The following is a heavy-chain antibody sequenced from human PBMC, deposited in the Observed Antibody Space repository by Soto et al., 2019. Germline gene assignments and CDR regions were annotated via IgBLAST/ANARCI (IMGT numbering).Heavy chain of an antibody. Sequence: PSETLSLTCTVSGGSISSYYCSWIRQPPGKGLEWIGYIYYSGSTNYNPSLKSRVTISVDTSKNQFSLKLSSVTAADTAVYYCARTSSNGVRLRYYYYGMDVWGQGTTVTVSS. V-gene: IGHV4-59*01. CDR2: IYYSGST. J-gene: IGHJ6*02. D-gene: IGHD3-3*01. CDR1: GGSISSYY. CDR3: ARTSSNGVRLRYYYYGMDV.